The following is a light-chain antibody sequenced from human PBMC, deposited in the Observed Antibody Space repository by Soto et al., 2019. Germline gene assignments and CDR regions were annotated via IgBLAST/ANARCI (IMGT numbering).Light chain of an antibody. CDR3: RQYGRSLGFA. J-gene: IGKJ4*01. Sequence: DIQMTQSPSTLSASVGDRVTITCRASQGIRNDLGWYQQKPGKAPKRLIYAASSLQSGVPSRFSGSGSGTDFTLTISRLEPEDFAVYYCRQYGRSLGFAFGGGTKVDIK. CDR2: AAS. CDR1: QGIRND. V-gene: IGKV1-17*01.